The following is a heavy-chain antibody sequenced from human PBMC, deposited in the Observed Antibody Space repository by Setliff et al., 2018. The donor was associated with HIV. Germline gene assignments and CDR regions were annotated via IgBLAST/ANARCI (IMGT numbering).Heavy chain of an antibody. D-gene: IGHD4-17*01. J-gene: IGHJ4*02. CDR2: VSYDGTNT. CDR3: AKGHYDDWYYFDY. Sequence: SCKASGYTFTSYAMHWVRQAPGEGLEWVAIVSYDGTNTYYADSVKGRFTISRDNSENTLYLQMNSLRADDTAMYYCAKGHYDDWYYFDYWGPGTLVTVSS. CDR1: GYTFTSYA. V-gene: IGHV3-30*04.